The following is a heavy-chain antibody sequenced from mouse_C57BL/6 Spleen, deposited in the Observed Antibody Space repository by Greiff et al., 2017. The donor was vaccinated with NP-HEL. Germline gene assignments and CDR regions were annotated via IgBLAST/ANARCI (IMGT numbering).Heavy chain of an antibody. CDR3: ARGGLRRGSC. J-gene: IGHJ2*01. D-gene: IGHD2-4*01. CDR2: INPNNGGT. Sequence: VQLQQSGPELVKPGASVKLSCKASGYTFTDYNMHWVKQSHGKSLEWIGFINPNNGGTSYNQKFKGKATLTVNKSSSTAYMELRSLTSEDSAVYYCARGGLRRGSCWGQGTTLTVSS. V-gene: IGHV1-22*01. CDR1: GYTFTDYN.